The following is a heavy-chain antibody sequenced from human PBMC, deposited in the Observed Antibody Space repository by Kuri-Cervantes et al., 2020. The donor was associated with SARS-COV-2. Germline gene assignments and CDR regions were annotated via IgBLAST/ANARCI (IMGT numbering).Heavy chain of an antibody. CDR2: INSDGSST. J-gene: IGHJ4*02. CDR1: GFTFSSYW. V-gene: IGHV3-74*01. D-gene: IGHD3-22*01. Sequence: GGSLRLSCAASGFTFSSYWMHWVRQAPGKGLVWVSRINSDGSSTSYADSVKGRFTISRDNAKNTLYLQMNSLRAEDTAVYYCASSYYYDSSGYIFDYWGQGTLVTVSS. CDR3: ASSYYYDSSGYIFDY.